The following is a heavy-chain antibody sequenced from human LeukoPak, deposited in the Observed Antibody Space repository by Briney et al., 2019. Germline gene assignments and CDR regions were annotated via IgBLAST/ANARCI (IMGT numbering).Heavy chain of an antibody. V-gene: IGHV6-1*01. Sequence: SQTLSLTCVISGDSVSSNNAAWNWIRQSPSRGLEWLGKTYYRSKWYDDYAVSVKRRITINPDTSKNQFTLKMNSVTPENAAVYYCAREAGSTGPVGAFDIWGQGTRVTVSS. CDR1: GDSVSSNNAA. J-gene: IGHJ3*02. D-gene: IGHD3-10*01. CDR2: TYYRSKWYD. CDR3: AREAGSTGPVGAFDI.